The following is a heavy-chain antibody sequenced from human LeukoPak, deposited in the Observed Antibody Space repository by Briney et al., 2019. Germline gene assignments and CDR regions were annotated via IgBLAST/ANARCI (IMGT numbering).Heavy chain of an antibody. CDR1: GFTFSSYS. CDR2: ISSTGTYI. V-gene: IGHV3-21*04. J-gene: IGHJ4*02. Sequence: GGSLRLSCAASGFTFSSYSMNWVRQTPGKGLEWVSSISSTGTYIYYADSVKGRFTISRDNAKNSLYLQMNSLRAEDTAVYYCARDPGYYYDSSGYSYSPFFDYWGQGTLVTVSS. D-gene: IGHD3-22*01. CDR3: ARDPGYYYDSSGYSYSPFFDY.